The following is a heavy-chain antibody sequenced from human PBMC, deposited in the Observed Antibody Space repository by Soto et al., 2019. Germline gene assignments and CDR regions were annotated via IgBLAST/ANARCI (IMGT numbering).Heavy chain of an antibody. CDR1: GYTFFMYG. Sequence: QVQLVQSGAEVRQPGASVNISCKTSGYTFFMYGIHWVRQAPGQGLEWMGWINAGNGIAKCSQDFQGRVTILRDTSATTASMELSSLTSEDTATYFCARARGSRGWHVDSWGQGTLVTVSS. CDR2: INAGNGIA. D-gene: IGHD6-19*01. J-gene: IGHJ5*01. CDR3: ARARGSRGWHVDS. V-gene: IGHV1-3*01.